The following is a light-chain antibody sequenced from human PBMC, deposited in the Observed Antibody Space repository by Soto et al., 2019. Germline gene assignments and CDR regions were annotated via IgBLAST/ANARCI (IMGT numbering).Light chain of an antibody. J-gene: IGKJ2*02. CDR1: QSVSSTY. CDR2: DAY. V-gene: IGKV3-11*01. CDR3: QQRGKWPST. Sequence: PVERATLSCRASQSVSSTYLGWYQQQPGQAPRLLIYDAYTRATGVGARFTGSGSATDFSLTITSLEPEDFAVYYCQQRGKWPSTFGPGTKVDIK.